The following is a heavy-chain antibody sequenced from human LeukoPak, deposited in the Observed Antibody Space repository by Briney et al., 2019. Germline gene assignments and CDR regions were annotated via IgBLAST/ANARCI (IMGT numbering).Heavy chain of an antibody. J-gene: IGHJ3*02. CDR1: GFTFSTYE. CDR2: ISSGGGII. Sequence: PGGSLRLSCAASGFTFSTYEMNWVRQAPGKGLEWVSYISSGGGIIYYADSVKDRFTISRDNAKTSLYLQMNGLRAEDTAIYYCARDSSPDIWGQGTMVTVSS. V-gene: IGHV3-48*03. CDR3: ARDSSPDI.